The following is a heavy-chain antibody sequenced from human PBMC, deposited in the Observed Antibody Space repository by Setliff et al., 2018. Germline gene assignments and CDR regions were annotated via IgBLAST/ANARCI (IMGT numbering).Heavy chain of an antibody. V-gene: IGHV3-33*01. CDR2: IWYDGSNK. CDR1: GFTFSSYG. J-gene: IGHJ4*02. CDR3: ARGGNLIYYFDY. Sequence: PGGSLRLSCVASGFTFSSYGMHWVRQAPGKGLEWVAAIWYDGSNKYYADSVKGRFTISRDNSKNTLYLQMNSLRAEDTAVYYCARGGNLIYYFDYWGQGTLVTVSS. D-gene: IGHD2-15*01.